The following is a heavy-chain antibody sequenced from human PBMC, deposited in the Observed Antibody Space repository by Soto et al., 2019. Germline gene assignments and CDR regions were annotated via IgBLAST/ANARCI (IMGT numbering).Heavy chain of an antibody. CDR2: INHSGST. Sequence: SETLSLTCAVYGGSFSGYYWSWIRQPPGKGLEWIGEINHSGSTNYNPSLKSRVTVSVDTSKNQFSLKLSSVTAADTAVYYCARGQGYDILTGYYYYYYMDVRGKGTTVTVSS. V-gene: IGHV4-34*01. CDR3: ARGQGYDILTGYYYYYYMDV. D-gene: IGHD3-9*01. CDR1: GGSFSGYY. J-gene: IGHJ6*03.